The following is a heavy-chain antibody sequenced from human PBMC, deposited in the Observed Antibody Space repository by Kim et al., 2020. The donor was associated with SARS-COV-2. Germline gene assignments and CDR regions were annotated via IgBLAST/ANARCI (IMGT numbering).Heavy chain of an antibody. D-gene: IGHD3-10*01. CDR2: IYYSGST. Sequence: SETLSLTCTVSGVSISDYYWSWIRQPPGKGLEWITYIYYSGSTNYNPSLKSRVTISVETSKNQFSLKLSSVTAADTAVYYCARDRGQGPLHALDIWGQGTIVTVSS. CDR3: ARDRGQGPLHALDI. CDR1: GVSISDYY. V-gene: IGHV4-59*01. J-gene: IGHJ3*02.